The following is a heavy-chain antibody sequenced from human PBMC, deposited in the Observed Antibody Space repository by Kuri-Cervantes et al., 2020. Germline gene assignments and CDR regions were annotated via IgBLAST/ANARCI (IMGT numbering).Heavy chain of an antibody. Sequence: GSLRLSCTVSGGSISSSSYYWGWIRQPPGKGLEWIGSIYHSGSTYYNPSLKSRVTISVDTSKNQFSLKLSSVTAADTAVYYCARATDGVDYWGQGTLVTVSS. CDR1: GGSISSSSYY. V-gene: IGHV4-39*07. D-gene: IGHD3-10*01. J-gene: IGHJ4*02. CDR3: ARATDGVDY. CDR2: IYHSGST.